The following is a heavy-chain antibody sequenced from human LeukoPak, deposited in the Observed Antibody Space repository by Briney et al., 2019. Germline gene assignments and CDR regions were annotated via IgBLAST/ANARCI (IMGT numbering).Heavy chain of an antibody. V-gene: IGHV4-34*01. CDR2: INHSGST. CDR3: ASGVDIVVVPAIGASYYFDY. CDR1: GGSFSGYY. Sequence: SETLSLTCAVYGGSFSGYYWSWIRQPPGKGLEWIGEINHSGSTNYNPSLKSRVTISVDTSKNQFSLKLSSVTAADTAVYYCASGVDIVVVPAIGASYYFDYWGQGTLVTVSS. J-gene: IGHJ4*02. D-gene: IGHD2-2*01.